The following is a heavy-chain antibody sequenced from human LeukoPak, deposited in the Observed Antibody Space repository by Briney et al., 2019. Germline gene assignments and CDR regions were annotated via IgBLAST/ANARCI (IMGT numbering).Heavy chain of an antibody. CDR2: IYYSGST. J-gene: IGHJ6*02. V-gene: IGHV4-59*08. CDR3: ARSRYYYGMDL. CDR1: GGSISSYY. Sequence: SETLSITCTVSGGSISSYYSSWIRQPPGKGLEWIGYIYYSGSTNYNPSLKSRVTISVDTSKNQFSLKLSSVTAADTAVYYCARSRYYYGMDLWGQGTTVTVSS.